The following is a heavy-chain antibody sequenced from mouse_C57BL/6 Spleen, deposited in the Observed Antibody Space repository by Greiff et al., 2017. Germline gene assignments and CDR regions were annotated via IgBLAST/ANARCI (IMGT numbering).Heavy chain of an antibody. Sequence: EVQVVESGGGLVQPGGSLKLSCAASGFTFSDYYMYWVRQTPEKRLEWVAYISNGGGSTYYPDTVKGRFTISRDNAENTLYLQMSRLKSEDTAMYYCARRLWSYAMDYWGQGTSVTVSS. CDR3: ARRLWSYAMDY. D-gene: IGHD1-1*02. V-gene: IGHV5-12*01. CDR1: GFTFSDYY. CDR2: ISNGGGST. J-gene: IGHJ4*01.